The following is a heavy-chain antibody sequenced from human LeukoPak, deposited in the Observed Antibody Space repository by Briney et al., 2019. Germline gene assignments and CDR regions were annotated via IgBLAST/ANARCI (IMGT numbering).Heavy chain of an antibody. CDR3: AREGYCSGGSCLGYFQH. J-gene: IGHJ1*01. V-gene: IGHV3-43*01. D-gene: IGHD2-15*01. CDR1: GFTFYHYA. Sequence: GGSLRLSCAASGFTFYHYAMHWVRQAPGKGLEWVSLITWNGGGTYYADSVKGRFTISRDSSKNSLYLQMNSLGTEDTAFYYCAREGYCSGGSCLGYFQHWGQGTLVTVSS. CDR2: ITWNGGGT.